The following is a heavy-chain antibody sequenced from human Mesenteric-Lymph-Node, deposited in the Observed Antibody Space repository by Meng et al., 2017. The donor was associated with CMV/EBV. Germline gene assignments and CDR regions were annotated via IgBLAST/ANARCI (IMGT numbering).Heavy chain of an antibody. J-gene: IGHJ5*02. V-gene: IGHV4-34*01. CDR2: INHSGST. CDR1: GGSFNSYY. Sequence: SETLSLTCAVYGGSFNSYYWSWIRQPPGKGLEWIGEINHSGSTNYNPSLKSRVTISVDTSKNQFSLKLSSVTAADTAVYYCARQPIAARFSRWFDPWGQGTLVTVSS. CDR3: ARQPIAARFSRWFDP. D-gene: IGHD6-6*01.